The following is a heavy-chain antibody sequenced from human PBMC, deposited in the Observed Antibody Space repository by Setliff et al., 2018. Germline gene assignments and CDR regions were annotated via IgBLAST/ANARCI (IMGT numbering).Heavy chain of an antibody. CDR3: ARRYCSGGSCDFDP. CDR2: IYYSGST. V-gene: IGHV4-59*01. CDR1: GGSIRSYY. Sequence: SLTCTVSGGSIRSYYWSWIRQPPGKGLEWIGYIYYSGSTNYNPSLKSRVTISVDTSKNQFSLKLSSVTAADTAVYYCARRYCSGGSCDFDPWGQGTLVTVSS. J-gene: IGHJ5*02. D-gene: IGHD2-15*01.